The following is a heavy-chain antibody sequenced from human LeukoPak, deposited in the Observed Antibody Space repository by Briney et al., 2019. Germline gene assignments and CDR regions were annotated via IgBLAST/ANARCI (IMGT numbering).Heavy chain of an antibody. CDR2: ISWNSGSI. Sequence: GRSLRLSCAASGFTFDDYAMHWVRQAPGKGLEWVSGISWNSGSIGYADSVKGRFTISRDNAKNSLYLQMNSLRAEDTALHYCAKSPRPSIAVAGGAFDIWGQGTMVTVSS. D-gene: IGHD6-19*01. V-gene: IGHV3-9*01. CDR1: GFTFDDYA. CDR3: AKSPRPSIAVAGGAFDI. J-gene: IGHJ3*02.